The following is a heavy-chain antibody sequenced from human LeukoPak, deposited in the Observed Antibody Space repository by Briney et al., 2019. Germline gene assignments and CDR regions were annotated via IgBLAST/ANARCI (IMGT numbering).Heavy chain of an antibody. Sequence: GGSLRLSCAASGFTFSSYWMTWVRQAPGKGLEWVANIREDGGDEYYVDSVKGRFTVSRDNAKNSLYLEMKSLRAEDTAVYYCARSKYYDLTVFDYWGQGTLVTVSS. D-gene: IGHD3-3*01. CDR2: IREDGGDE. CDR3: ARSKYYDLTVFDY. V-gene: IGHV3-7*01. J-gene: IGHJ4*02. CDR1: GFTFSSYW.